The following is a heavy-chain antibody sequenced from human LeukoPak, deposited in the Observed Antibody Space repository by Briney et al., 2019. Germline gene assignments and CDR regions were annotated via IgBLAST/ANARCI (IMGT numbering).Heavy chain of an antibody. CDR1: GFTFSDYY. D-gene: IGHD1-26*01. Sequence: GGSLRLSCAASGFTFSDYYMSWIRQAPGKGLEWVSYISSSGSTIYYADSVKGRFTISRDNAKNSLYLQMNSLRAEDTAVYYCARDTYSGSYLTFDYWGQGTLVTVSS. CDR3: ARDTYSGSYLTFDY. V-gene: IGHV3-11*01. J-gene: IGHJ4*02. CDR2: ISSSGSTI.